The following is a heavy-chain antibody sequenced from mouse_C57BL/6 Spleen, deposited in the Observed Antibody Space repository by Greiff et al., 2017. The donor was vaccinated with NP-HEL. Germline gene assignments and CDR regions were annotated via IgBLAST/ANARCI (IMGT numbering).Heavy chain of an antibody. V-gene: IGHV5-9-1*02. CDR3: TREGYGNYWFAY. D-gene: IGHD2-10*02. CDR2: ISSGGDYI. J-gene: IGHJ3*01. Sequence: EVNVVESGEGLVKPGGSLKLSCAASGFTFSSYAMSWVRQTPEKRLEWVAYISSGGDYIYYADTVKGRFTISRDNARNTLYLQMSSLKSEDTAMYYCTREGYGNYWFAYWGQGTLVTVSA. CDR1: GFTFSSYA.